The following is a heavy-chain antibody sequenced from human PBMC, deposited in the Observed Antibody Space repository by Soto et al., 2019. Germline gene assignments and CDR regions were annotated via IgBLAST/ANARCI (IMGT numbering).Heavy chain of an antibody. J-gene: IGHJ4*02. CDR1: GFTFSDHY. Sequence: EVQLVESGGGLVQPGGSLRLSCAASGFTFSDHYMDWVRQAPGKGLEWIARVKNKGNNYNTDYAASVKGRFTISRDDSTNSLFLQMNSLKAEDTALYYCTRVRLGATTRYFDYWGRGTLVSVSS. V-gene: IGHV3-72*01. CDR2: VKNKGNNYNT. CDR3: TRVRLGATTRYFDY. D-gene: IGHD1-26*01.